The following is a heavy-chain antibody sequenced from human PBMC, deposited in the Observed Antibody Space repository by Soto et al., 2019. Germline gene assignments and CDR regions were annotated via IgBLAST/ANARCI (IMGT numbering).Heavy chain of an antibody. D-gene: IGHD4-17*01. V-gene: IGHV3-74*01. J-gene: IGHJ4*02. CDR1: GFTFSSYW. CDR3: ARVRGYGDYFYFDY. CDR2: IGSDGSPT. Sequence: EVQLVESGGGLVQPGGSLRLSCAASGFTFSSYWIHWVRQAPGKGLVWVSRIGSDGSPTRYADSVKGRFTISRDNAKNTLYLQLSSLRAEDTAVYSCARVRGYGDYFYFDYWGQGTLVTVSS.